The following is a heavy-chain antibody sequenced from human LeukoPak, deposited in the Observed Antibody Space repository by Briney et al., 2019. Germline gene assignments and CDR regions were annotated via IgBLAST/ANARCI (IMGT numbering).Heavy chain of an antibody. V-gene: IGHV3-53*01. Sequence: GGSLRLSCAASGFTVTSTYLIWARQAPGKGLEWVSVIYSSGDTYYADSVKGRFTISRDNAKNSLYLQMNSLRAEDTAVYYCAELGITMIGGVWGKGTTVTISS. CDR3: AELGITMIGGV. D-gene: IGHD3-10*02. CDR1: GFTVTSTY. CDR2: IYSSGDT. J-gene: IGHJ6*04.